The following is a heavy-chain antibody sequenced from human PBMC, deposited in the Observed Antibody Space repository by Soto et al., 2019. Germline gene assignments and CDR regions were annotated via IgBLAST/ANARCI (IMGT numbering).Heavy chain of an antibody. CDR1: GYTFTGYY. J-gene: IGHJ6*02. CDR3: ARDMDHSPYYYGMDV. Sequence: ASVKVSCKASGYTFTGYYMHWVRQAPGQGLEWMGWINPNSGGTNYAQKFQGRVTMTRDTSISTAYMELSRLRSDDTAMYYCARDMDHSPYYYGMDVWGQGTTVTVSS. CDR2: INPNSGGT. V-gene: IGHV1-2*02.